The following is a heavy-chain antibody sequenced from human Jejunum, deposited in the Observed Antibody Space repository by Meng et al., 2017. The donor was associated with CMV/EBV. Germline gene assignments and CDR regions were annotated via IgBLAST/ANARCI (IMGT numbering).Heavy chain of an antibody. CDR3: ARGLYQPVWFDP. J-gene: IGHJ5*02. V-gene: IGHV3-66*02. CDR1: GFTVSTNY. Sequence: AAAGFTVSTNYRSWVRQAPGKGLEWVSVIYTDGSTYYADSVKGRFTISRDNSKNTLYLQMNSLRAEDTAVYYCARGLYQPVWFDPWGQGTLVTVSS. D-gene: IGHD2-2*02. CDR2: IYTDGST.